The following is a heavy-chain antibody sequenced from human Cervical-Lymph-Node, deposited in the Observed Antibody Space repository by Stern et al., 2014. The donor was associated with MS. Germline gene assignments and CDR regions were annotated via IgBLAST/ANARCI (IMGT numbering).Heavy chain of an antibody. CDR1: GGSISSAEYY. D-gene: IGHD5-24*01. V-gene: IGHV4-30-4*01. CDR2: VHNSGTT. J-gene: IGHJ4*02. Sequence: EQLGESGPGLVKPSQTLSLTCAVTGGSISSAEYYWSWIRQSPGKGLEWIGNVHNSGTTYYTPSLKSRVTISVDTSKNQFSLKLRSVTAADTAVYYCSRDADGYSQVFGYWGRGTLVTVSS. CDR3: SRDADGYSQVFGY.